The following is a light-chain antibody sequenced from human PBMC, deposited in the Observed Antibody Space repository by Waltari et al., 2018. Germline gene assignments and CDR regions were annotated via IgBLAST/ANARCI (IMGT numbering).Light chain of an antibody. V-gene: IGKV3-11*01. CDR2: DAS. CDR1: QSVSVY. J-gene: IGKJ1*01. Sequence: EVVLTQSPATLSLSPGERATLSCRASQSVSVYLAWYQQRPGQAPRLLIYDASDRATGVPARFSGSGSGTDFTLTIRSLEPEDFAVYYCQQRTDRPPVTFGQGTRVEMK. CDR3: QQRTDRPPVT.